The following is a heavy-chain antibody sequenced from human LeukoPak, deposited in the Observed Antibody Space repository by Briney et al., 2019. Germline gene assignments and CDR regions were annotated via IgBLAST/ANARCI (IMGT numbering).Heavy chain of an antibody. J-gene: IGHJ6*04. CDR1: GYTFTSYY. CDR3: VRHGLRAPRYMDV. V-gene: IGHV1-46*01. Sequence: ASVKVSCKASGYTFTSYYMHWVRQAPGQGLEWMGIINPSGGSTSYAQKFQGRVTMTRDTSTSTVYMELSSLRASDTAMYFCVRHGLRAPRYMDVWGKGTTVTVSS. D-gene: IGHD1-14*01. CDR2: INPSGGST.